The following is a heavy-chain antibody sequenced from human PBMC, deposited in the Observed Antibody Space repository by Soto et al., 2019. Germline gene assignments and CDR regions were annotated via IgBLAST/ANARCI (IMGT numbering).Heavy chain of an antibody. CDR1: GFTFSSYS. V-gene: IGHV3-21*01. CDR3: ARVVTMVRGTYYFDY. Sequence: GESLKISCAASGFTFSSYSMNWVRQAPGKGLEWVSSISSSSSYIYYADSVKGRFTISRDNAKNSLYLQMNSLRAEDTAVYYCARVVTMVRGTYYFDYWGQGTLVTVSS. J-gene: IGHJ4*02. D-gene: IGHD3-10*01. CDR2: ISSSSSYI.